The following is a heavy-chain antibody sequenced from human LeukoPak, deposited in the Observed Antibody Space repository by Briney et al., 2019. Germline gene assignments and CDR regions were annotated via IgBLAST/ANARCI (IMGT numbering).Heavy chain of an antibody. V-gene: IGHV3-23*01. CDR2: ISGSGGSA. J-gene: IGHJ4*02. CDR3: AKGGYDYVWGSHPDF. Sequence: GGSLRLSCAASGFTFSSYAMSWIRQAPGKGLEWVSAISGSGGSAYSADSVKGRFTIPRDNSKNTLYLQMNSLRVEDTAVYYCAKGGYDYVWGSHPDFWGQGTLVTVSS. CDR1: GFTFSSYA. D-gene: IGHD3-16*02.